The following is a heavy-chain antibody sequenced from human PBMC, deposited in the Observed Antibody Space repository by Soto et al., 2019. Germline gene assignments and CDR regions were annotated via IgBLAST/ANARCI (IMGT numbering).Heavy chain of an antibody. CDR3: ARDPSIVLVPAATYYYYYYRMDV. CDR2: IKQDGSEK. Sequence: GGSLRLSCAASGFTFSSYSMNWVRQAPGKGLEWVANIKQDGSEKYYVDSVKGRFTISRDNAKNSLYLQMNSLRAEDTAVYYCARDPSIVLVPAATYYYYYYRMDVWGQWTTVTVS. CDR1: GFTFSSYS. V-gene: IGHV3-7*01. D-gene: IGHD2-2*01. J-gene: IGHJ6*02.